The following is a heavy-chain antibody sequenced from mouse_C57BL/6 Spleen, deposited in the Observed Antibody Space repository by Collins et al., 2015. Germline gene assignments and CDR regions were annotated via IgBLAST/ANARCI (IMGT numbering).Heavy chain of an antibody. V-gene: IGHV1-59*01. D-gene: IGHD3-1*01. CDR3: ARRAGSYYYAMDY. J-gene: IGHJ4*01. CDR1: GYTFTSYW. Sequence: QVQLQQPGAELVRLGTSVKLSCKASGYTFTSYWMHWVKQRPGQGLEWIGVIDPSDSYTNYNQKFKGKATLTVDTSSSTAYMQLSSLTSEDSAVYYCARRAGSYYYAMDYWGQGTSVTVSS. CDR2: IDPSDSYT.